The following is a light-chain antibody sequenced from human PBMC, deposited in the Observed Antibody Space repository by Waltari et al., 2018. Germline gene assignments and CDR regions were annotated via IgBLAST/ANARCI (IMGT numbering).Light chain of an antibody. Sequence: QSALTQPPSASGSPGQSVTVSCTGTSGDVGNYNYVSWYQQYPGKAPKLNIYEVTKRPSGGPVRCSGSKAGSTASLTVSGLRAEDEANYYCSSYAGSSTYVFGSGTKVTVL. J-gene: IGLJ1*01. CDR3: SSYAGSSTYV. CDR1: SGDVGNYNY. V-gene: IGLV2-8*01. CDR2: EVT.